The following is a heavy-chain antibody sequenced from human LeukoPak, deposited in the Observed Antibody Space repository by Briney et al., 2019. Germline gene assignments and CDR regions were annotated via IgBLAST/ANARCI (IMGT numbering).Heavy chain of an antibody. CDR1: GFTFSSYG. V-gene: IGHV3-48*04. CDR2: ISSSGSTI. J-gene: IGHJ6*03. CDR3: ARGSGSYKYYYYYMDV. Sequence: GGSLRLSCAASGFTFSSYGMNWVRQAPGKGLEWVSYISSSGSTIYYADSVKGRFTISRDNAKNSLYLQMNSLRAEDTAVYYCARGSGSYKYYYYYMDVWGQGTTVTISS. D-gene: IGHD3-10*01.